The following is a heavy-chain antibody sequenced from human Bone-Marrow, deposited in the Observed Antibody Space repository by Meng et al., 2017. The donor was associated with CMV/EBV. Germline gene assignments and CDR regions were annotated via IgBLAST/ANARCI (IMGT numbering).Heavy chain of an antibody. CDR1: GFTFSDYY. V-gene: IGHV3-11*01. CDR2: ISSSGSTI. CDR3: ASPIVVVPAALAGAYGMDV. Sequence: LSLPCAASGFTFSDYYMSWIRQAPGKGLEWVSYISSSGSTIYYADSVKGRFTISRDNAKTSLYLQMNSLRAEDTAVYYCASPIVVVPAALAGAYGMDVWGKGTTVTVSS. J-gene: IGHJ6*04. D-gene: IGHD2-2*01.